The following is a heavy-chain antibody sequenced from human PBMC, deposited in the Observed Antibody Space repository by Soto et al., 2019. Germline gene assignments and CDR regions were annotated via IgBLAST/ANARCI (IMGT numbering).Heavy chain of an antibody. D-gene: IGHD3-3*01. CDR1: GGSFSGGGYY. J-gene: IGHJ3*02. CDR2: ISYSGST. Sequence: LSLTCTVSGGSFSGGGYYWSWIRQHPGKGLEWMGYISYSGSTKYKPSLQSRITISVDTSKNQFSLRLTSVTAADTAIYFCARTSIFGVVLNAFDIWGPGTLVTVS. V-gene: IGHV4-31*03. CDR3: ARTSIFGVVLNAFDI.